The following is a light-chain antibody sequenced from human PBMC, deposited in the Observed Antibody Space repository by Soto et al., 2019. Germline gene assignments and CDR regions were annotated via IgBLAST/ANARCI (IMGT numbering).Light chain of an antibody. CDR3: QQYNAWPPFT. V-gene: IGKV3-15*01. CDR1: QTVSSN. Sequence: EIVMTQSPATLSVSPGERATLSCRASQTVSSNLAWYQQKPGQAPRLLIHGASTRAAGIPARFSVRGSETDFTLTISSLQSEDFAVDYCQQYNAWPPFTVGPGTRVDIK. J-gene: IGKJ3*01. CDR2: GAS.